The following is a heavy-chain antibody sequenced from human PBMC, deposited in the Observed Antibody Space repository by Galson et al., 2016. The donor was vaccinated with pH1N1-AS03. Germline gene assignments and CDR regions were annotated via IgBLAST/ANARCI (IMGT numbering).Heavy chain of an antibody. V-gene: IGHV1-2*02. CDR2: TTPSTGDT. D-gene: IGHD6-13*01. CDR3: ARDRTAAPSYYYYMDV. Sequence: QSGAEVKKPGASVKVSCKASGYTFTGHYIHWVRQAPGQGLEWMGWTTPSTGDTNNAQKFEARVTMNRDTSISTAYMEVNRLISDDTSAYYCARDRTAAPSYYYYMDVWGKGTTVTVSS. CDR1: GYTFTGHY. J-gene: IGHJ6*03.